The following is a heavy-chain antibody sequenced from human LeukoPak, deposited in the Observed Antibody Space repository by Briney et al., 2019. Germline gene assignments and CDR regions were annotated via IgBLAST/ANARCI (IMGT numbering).Heavy chain of an antibody. J-gene: IGHJ3*01. D-gene: IGHD1/OR15-1a*01. CDR1: GFTVSSNY. CDR2: IYTGGAT. CDR3: ARNRAFDV. V-gene: IGHV3-53*01. Sequence: PGGSLSLSCAASGFTVSSNYMTWVRQAPGKGLEWVSVIYTGGATYYADSVKGRFTISRDNSKNTLYLQMNSLRAEDTAAYYCARNRAFDVWGQGTMVTVSS.